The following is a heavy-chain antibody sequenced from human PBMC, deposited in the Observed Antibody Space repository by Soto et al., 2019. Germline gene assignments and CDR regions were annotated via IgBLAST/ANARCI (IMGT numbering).Heavy chain of an antibody. CDR2: INSDGSST. Sequence: EVQLVESGGGLVQPGGSLRLSCAASGFTFSSYWMHWVRQAPGKGLVWVSRINSDGSSTSYADSVKGRFNISRDNAKNTMYLQMNSLRAEDTAVYYCARGGSSLDSFDIWGQGTMVTVSS. J-gene: IGHJ3*02. CDR1: GFTFSSYW. V-gene: IGHV3-74*01. CDR3: ARGGSSLDSFDI.